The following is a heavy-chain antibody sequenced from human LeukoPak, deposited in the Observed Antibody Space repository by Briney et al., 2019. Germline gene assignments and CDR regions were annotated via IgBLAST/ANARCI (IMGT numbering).Heavy chain of an antibody. CDR3: AKVSDDFWSGFDY. Sequence: GGSLRLSCAASGFTFSTYGMHWVRQAPGKGLEWVAFLRYDGSYKDYAGSVKGRFTISRDNSKNTVYLQMNSLRAEDTAIYYCAKVSDDFWSGFDYWGQGTLVTVSS. J-gene: IGHJ4*02. CDR1: GFTFSTYG. CDR2: LRYDGSYK. D-gene: IGHD3-3*01. V-gene: IGHV3-30*02.